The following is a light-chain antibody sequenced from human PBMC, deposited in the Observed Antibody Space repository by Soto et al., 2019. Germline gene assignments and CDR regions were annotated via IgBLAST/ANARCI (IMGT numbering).Light chain of an antibody. J-gene: IGLJ1*01. Sequence: QSALTQPASLSGSPGQSITISCTGTISDVGGYNYVSWYQQHPGKAPKLMIYEVSNRPSGVSNRFSGSKSGNTASLTISGLQAEDEADYYCSSYTSSSTRVFRTGTKVTVL. CDR3: SSYTSSSTRV. V-gene: IGLV2-14*01. CDR2: EVS. CDR1: ISDVGGYNY.